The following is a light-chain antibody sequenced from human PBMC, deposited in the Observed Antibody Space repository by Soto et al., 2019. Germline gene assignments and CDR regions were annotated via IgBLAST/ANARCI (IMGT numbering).Light chain of an antibody. CDR1: QGIRND. CDR2: AAS. V-gene: IGKV1-17*01. Sequence: DIHISHSPSSLSASVGYRFTITCLASQGIRNDLGWYQQKPGKAPKRLIYAASSLQSGVPSRFSGGGSGTEFTLTISSLQPEDSATYYCLQHSSYPLTFGGGTKVDIK. CDR3: LQHSSYPLT. J-gene: IGKJ4*01.